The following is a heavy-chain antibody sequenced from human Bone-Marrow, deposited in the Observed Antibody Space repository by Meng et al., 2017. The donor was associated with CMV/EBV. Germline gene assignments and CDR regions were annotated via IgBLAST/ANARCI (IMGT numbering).Heavy chain of an antibody. J-gene: IGHJ5*02. D-gene: IGHD6-6*01. CDR2: INPNSGGT. V-gene: IGHV1-2*02. CDR3: ARYARIAARPGWFDP. CDR1: GYTFTSYD. Sequence: ASVKVSCKASGYTFTSYDINWVRQAPGQGLEWMGWINPNSGGTNYAQKFQGRVTMTRDTSISTAYMELSRLRSDDTAVYYCARYARIAARPGWFDPWGQGTLVTVSS.